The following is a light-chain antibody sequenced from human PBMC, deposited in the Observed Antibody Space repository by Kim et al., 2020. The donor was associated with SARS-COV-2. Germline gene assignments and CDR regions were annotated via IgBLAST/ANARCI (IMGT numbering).Light chain of an antibody. CDR2: GAS. J-gene: IGKJ2*01. Sequence: LSPGEKATLSCRASQRVSTRYLAWYQQRPGQAPRLLIYGASSRATGIPDRFSGSGSGTDFTLTISRLEPEDFAVYYCQEYASASSFGQGTKVDIK. CDR3: QEYASASS. V-gene: IGKV3-20*01. CDR1: QRVSTRY.